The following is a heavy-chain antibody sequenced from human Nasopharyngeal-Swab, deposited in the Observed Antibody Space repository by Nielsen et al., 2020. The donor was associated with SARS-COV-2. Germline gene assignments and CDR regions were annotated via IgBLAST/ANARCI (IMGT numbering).Heavy chain of an antibody. CDR2: LFHDSRES. CDR1: GFSFSTYT. J-gene: IGHJ4*02. Sequence: GGSLRLSCAASGFSFSTYTMNWVRRAPGKGLEWVSLLFHDSRESFYADAVKGRFTISRDNFKNTLYLQLSSLRADDTALYYCARGGKRWMNFDSWGRGTLLTVSS. CDR3: ARGGKRWMNFDS. V-gene: IGHV3-21*04. D-gene: IGHD3-16*01.